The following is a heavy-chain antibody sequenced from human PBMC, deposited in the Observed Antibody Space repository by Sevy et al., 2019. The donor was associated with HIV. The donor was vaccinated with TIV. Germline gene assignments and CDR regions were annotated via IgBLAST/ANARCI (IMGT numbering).Heavy chain of an antibody. CDR1: GGTFSSYA. CDR3: ARGHCSSTSCYSVYAFDI. V-gene: IGHV1-69*13. Sequence: ASVKVSCKASGGTFSSYAISWVRQAPGQGLEWMGGIIPIFGTANYEKKFQGRGSITADESTSTAYMELSSLRSEDTAVYYCARGHCSSTSCYSVYAFDIWGQGTMVTVSS. D-gene: IGHD2-2*02. J-gene: IGHJ3*02. CDR2: IIPIFGTA.